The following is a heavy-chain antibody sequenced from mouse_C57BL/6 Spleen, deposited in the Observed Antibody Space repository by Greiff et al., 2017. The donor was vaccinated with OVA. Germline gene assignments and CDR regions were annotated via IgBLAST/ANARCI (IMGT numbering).Heavy chain of an antibody. Sequence: QVQLKESGAELVRPGASVKLSCKASGYTFTDYYINWVKQRPGQGLEWIARIYPGSGNTYYNEKFKGKATLTAEKSSSTAYMQLSSLTSEDSAVYFCARSGSTRDGLDYWGQGTTLTVSS. V-gene: IGHV1-76*01. D-gene: IGHD3-3*01. CDR3: ARSGSTRDGLDY. J-gene: IGHJ2*01. CDR1: GYTFTDYY. CDR2: IYPGSGNT.